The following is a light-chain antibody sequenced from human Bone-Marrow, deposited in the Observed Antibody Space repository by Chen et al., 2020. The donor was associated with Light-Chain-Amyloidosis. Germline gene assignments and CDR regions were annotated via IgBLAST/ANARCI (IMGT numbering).Light chain of an antibody. CDR1: NIGSTS. Sequence: SYVLTQPSSVSVAPGQTATIACGGNNIGSTSVHWYQQTPGQAPLLVVYDDSDRPSGIPERLSGYNSGNKATLTSSRVEAGDEADYYCQVWDRSSDRPVFGGGTKLTVL. V-gene: IGLV3-21*02. CDR3: QVWDRSSDRPV. J-gene: IGLJ3*02. CDR2: DDS.